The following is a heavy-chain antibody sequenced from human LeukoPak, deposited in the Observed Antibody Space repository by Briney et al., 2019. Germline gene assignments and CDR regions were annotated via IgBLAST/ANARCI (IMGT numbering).Heavy chain of an antibody. V-gene: IGHV1-3*01. Sequence: ASVKLSCTVSGYTFTSYLIHWVRQAPGQRLEWMGWINVGNDNTKYSQNFQGRVTITRDTSASTAYMELSSLRSEATAVYYCARDSIWGSGTYGFDYWGQGALVTVSS. D-gene: IGHD1-26*01. CDR1: GYTFTSYL. CDR3: ARDSIWGSGTYGFDY. CDR2: INVGNDNT. J-gene: IGHJ4*02.